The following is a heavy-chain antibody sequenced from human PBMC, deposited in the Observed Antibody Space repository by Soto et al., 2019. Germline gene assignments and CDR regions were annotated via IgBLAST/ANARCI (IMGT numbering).Heavy chain of an antibody. J-gene: IGHJ4*02. CDR2: CRNKANSYTT. V-gene: IGHV3-72*01. CDR3: ARGPDRSGGGTMDY. Sequence: PGGSLRLSCAASGFMFSDYYMEWFRQAPRKGLEWVGRCRNKANSYTTAYAASVQGRFTLSRDDSKNSLYLQMNSLKTEDTAVYYCARGPDRSGGGTMDYWGQGT. CDR1: GFMFSDYY. D-gene: IGHD3-22*01.